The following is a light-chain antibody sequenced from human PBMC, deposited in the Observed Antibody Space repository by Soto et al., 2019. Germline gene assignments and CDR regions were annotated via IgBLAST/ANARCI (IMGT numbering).Light chain of an antibody. J-gene: IGLJ3*02. Sequence: QAVVTQPPSASGAPGQRVTISCTGDSSNIGANYDVHWYQQLPGTAPRLLIYATNNRPSGVPDRFSGSKSGTSASLAITGLQAEDEADYYCQSYDSGLVFGGGTKVTVL. V-gene: IGLV1-40*01. CDR1: SSNIGANYD. CDR2: ATN. CDR3: QSYDSGLV.